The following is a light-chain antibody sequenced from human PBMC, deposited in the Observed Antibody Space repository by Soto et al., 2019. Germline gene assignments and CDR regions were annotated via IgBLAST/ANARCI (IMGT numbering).Light chain of an antibody. CDR2: DAS. J-gene: IGKJ1*01. Sequence: EIVLTQSPGTLSLSPGERATLSCRASQSLSNNYLAWYQQKPGQAPRLLLYDASHRATGIPDRFSGSGSGTDFTLTISRMEPEDFAVYYCQQYGSSIRTFGQGTKVEIK. CDR3: QQYGSSIRT. CDR1: QSLSNNY. V-gene: IGKV3-20*01.